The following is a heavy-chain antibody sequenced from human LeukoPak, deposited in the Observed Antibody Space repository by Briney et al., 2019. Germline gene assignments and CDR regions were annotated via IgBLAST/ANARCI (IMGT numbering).Heavy chain of an antibody. CDR2: ISSSSSYI. J-gene: IGHJ4*02. D-gene: IGHD2-15*01. CDR3: TIYDCSGGSCYSFDY. V-gene: IGHV3-21*01. CDR1: GFTFSSYS. Sequence: GGSLGLSCAASGFTFSSYSMNWVRQAPGKGLEWVSSISSSSSYIYYADSVKGRFTISRDNAKNSLYLQMNSLRAEDTAVYYCTIYDCSGGSCYSFDYWGQGTLVTVSS.